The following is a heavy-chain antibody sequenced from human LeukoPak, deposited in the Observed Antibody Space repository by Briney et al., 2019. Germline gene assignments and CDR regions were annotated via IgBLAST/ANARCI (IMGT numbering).Heavy chain of an antibody. CDR3: ARVGLVGADAFDI. CDR2: IYYSGST. V-gene: IGHV4-39*01. J-gene: IGHJ3*02. CDR1: GGSISSSSYY. D-gene: IGHD1-26*01. Sequence: SETLSLTCTVSGGSISSSSYYWGWIRQPPGKGLEWIGSIYYSGSTYYNPSLKSRVTISVDTSKNQFSLKLSSVTAADTAVYYCARVGLVGADAFDIWGQGTMVTVSS.